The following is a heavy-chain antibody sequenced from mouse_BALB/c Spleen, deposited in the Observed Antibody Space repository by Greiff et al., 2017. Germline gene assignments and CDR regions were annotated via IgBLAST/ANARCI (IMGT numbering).Heavy chain of an antibody. CDR3: TGNGPWFAY. D-gene: IGHD1-1*01. V-gene: IGHV1-5*01. CDR2: IYPGNSDT. Sequence: VQLQQSGTVLARPGASVKMSCKASGYTFTSYWMHWVKQRPGQGLEWIGAIYPGNSDTSYNQKFKGKAELTAVTSTSTAYMELSSLTNEDSAVYYCTGNGPWFAYWGQGTLVTVSA. J-gene: IGHJ3*01. CDR1: GYTFTSYW.